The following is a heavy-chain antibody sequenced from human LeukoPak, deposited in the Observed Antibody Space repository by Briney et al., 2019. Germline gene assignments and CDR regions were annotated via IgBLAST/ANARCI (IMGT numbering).Heavy chain of an antibody. J-gene: IGHJ6*02. CDR2: ISSSSSYI. Sequence: AGSLPLSCAASGFTFSSYSMNWVRQAPGKGLEWVSSISSSSSYIAYADSVKGRFTISRDNAKNSLYLQMNSLRAEDTAVYYCARRLEGLDVWGQGTT. V-gene: IGHV3-21*01. CDR1: GFTFSSYS. D-gene: IGHD1-1*01. CDR3: ARRLEGLDV.